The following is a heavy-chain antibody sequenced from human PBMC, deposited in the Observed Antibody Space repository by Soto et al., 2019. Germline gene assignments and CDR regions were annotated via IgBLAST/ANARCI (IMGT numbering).Heavy chain of an antibody. V-gene: IGHV4-59*08. J-gene: IGHJ5*02. D-gene: IGHD2-2*01. CDR1: GGSISSYY. CDR2: IYYSGST. Sequence: PSETLSLTCTFSGGSISSYYWSWIRQPPGKGLEWIGYIYYSGSTNYNPSLKSRVTISVDTSKNQFSLKLSSVTAADTAVYYCARTIVVVPAAILPWFDPWGQGTLVTVSS. CDR3: ARTIVVVPAAILPWFDP.